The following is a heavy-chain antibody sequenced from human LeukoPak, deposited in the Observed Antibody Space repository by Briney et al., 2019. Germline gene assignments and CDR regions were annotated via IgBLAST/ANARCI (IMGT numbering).Heavy chain of an antibody. V-gene: IGHV3-21*01. D-gene: IGHD3-3*01. CDR3: AVDFWSGTRDY. J-gene: IGHJ4*02. CDR1: GFTFSSYS. Sequence: GGSLRLSCAASGFTFSSYSMNWVRQAPGKGLEWVSSISSSSSYIYYADSVKGRFTISRDNAKNSLYLQMNSLRSEDTAVYYCAVDFWSGTRDYWGQGTLVTVSS. CDR2: ISSSSSYI.